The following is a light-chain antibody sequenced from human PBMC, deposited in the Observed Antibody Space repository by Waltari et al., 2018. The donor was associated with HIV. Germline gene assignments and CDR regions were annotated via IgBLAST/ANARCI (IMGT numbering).Light chain of an antibody. V-gene: IGLV2-14*01. CDR3: SSYTSSTTYV. CDR1: SSDVGGYNY. CDR2: EVS. J-gene: IGLJ1*01. Sequence: QSALTQPASVSGSPGQSITISCTGTSSDVGGYNYVSWYQQHPGKAPKLIIYEVSNRPSGVSNRVSGSKSGNTASLTISGLQADDEAHYYCSSYTSSTTYVFGTGTKVTVL.